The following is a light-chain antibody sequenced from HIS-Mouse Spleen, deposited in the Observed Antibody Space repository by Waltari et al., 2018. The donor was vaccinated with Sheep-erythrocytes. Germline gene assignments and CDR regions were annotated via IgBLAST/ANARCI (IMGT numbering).Light chain of an antibody. CDR3: QQSYSTPPLT. CDR1: QSISSY. Sequence: DIQMTQSPSFLSASVGDRVTITCRASQSISSYLNWYQQKPGKAHKLLIYAASSLQSGVPSRFSGSGSGTDFTLTISSLQPEDFATYYCQQSYSTPPLTFGGGTKVEIK. J-gene: IGKJ4*01. CDR2: AAS. V-gene: IGKV1-39*01.